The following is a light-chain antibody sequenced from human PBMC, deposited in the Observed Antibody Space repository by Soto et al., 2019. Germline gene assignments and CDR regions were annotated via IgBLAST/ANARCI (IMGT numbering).Light chain of an antibody. CDR3: LQHNSYPWT. CDR2: AAS. CDR1: QVIRNY. Sequence: DIQMNQAPSAMSASVGDRVTITCRASQVIRNYLAWFQQKQGKVPKRLIYAASTLQSGVPSRFSGSGSGTEFTLTISSLQPEDFATYFCLQHNSYPWTFGQGTKVDIK. V-gene: IGKV1-17*03. J-gene: IGKJ1*01.